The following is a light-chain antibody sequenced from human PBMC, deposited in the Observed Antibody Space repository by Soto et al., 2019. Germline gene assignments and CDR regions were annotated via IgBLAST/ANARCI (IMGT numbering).Light chain of an antibody. CDR3: SSYTSSSTLEGV. V-gene: IGLV2-14*01. CDR1: SSDVGGYNY. J-gene: IGLJ1*01. CDR2: EVS. Sequence: QSAVTQPASVSGSPGQSITISCTGTSSDVGGYNYVSWYQQHPGKAPKLMIYEVSNRPSGVSNRFSGSKSGNTASLTISGLQAEDEADYYCSSYTSSSTLEGVFGTGTKVTVL.